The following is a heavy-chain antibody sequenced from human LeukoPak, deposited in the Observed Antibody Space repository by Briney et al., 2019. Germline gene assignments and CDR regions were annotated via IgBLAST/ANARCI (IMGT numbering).Heavy chain of an antibody. V-gene: IGHV3-33*01. CDR3: ARAPITMVRGVIHRPPNEYYYYMDV. Sequence: GRSLRLSCAASGFTFSTYAIHWVRQAPGKGLEWVAVIWFDGSEQYYADSVKGRFIISRDNSKSTSNLQLNSLRAEDTAAYYCARAPITMVRGVIHRPPNEYYYYMDVWGKGTTVTVSS. D-gene: IGHD3-10*01. CDR2: IWFDGSEQ. J-gene: IGHJ6*03. CDR1: GFTFSTYA.